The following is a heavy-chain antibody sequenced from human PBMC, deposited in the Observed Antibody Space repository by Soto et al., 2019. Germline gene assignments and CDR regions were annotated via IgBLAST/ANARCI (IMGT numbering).Heavy chain of an antibody. D-gene: IGHD6-25*01. V-gene: IGHV4-34*01. CDR1: GGSISSYY. CDR2: INHSGST. Sequence: SETLSLTCTVSGGSISSYYWSWIRQPPGKGLEWIGEINHSGSTNYNPSLKSRVTISVDTSKNQFSLKLSSVTAADTAVYYCARGLSSSNGYRQFDYLGQGTLVTVSS. J-gene: IGHJ4*02. CDR3: ARGLSSSNGYRQFDY.